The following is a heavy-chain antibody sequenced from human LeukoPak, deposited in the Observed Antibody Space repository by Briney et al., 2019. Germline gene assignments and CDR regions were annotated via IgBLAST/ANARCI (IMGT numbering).Heavy chain of an antibody. Sequence: SQTLSLTCAISGDSVSSKTSAWHWIRQSPSGGLEWLGRTYYRSKWYNDYPISVKSRININPDTSKNQVSLQLNSVTPDDTGVYYCARDGGTSFDYWGQGTLVTVSS. CDR3: ARDGGTSFDY. CDR1: GDSVSSKTSA. CDR2: TYYRSKWYN. J-gene: IGHJ4*02. V-gene: IGHV6-1*01. D-gene: IGHD3-3*01.